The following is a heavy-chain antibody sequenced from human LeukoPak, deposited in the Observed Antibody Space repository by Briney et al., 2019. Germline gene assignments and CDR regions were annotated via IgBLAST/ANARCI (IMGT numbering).Heavy chain of an antibody. CDR3: ARGEIAVAGPFDY. V-gene: IGHV4-34*01. Sequence: SETLSLTCAVYGGSLSGYYWSWIRQPPGKGLEWIGEINHSGSTNYNPSLKSRVTISVDTSKNQFSLKLSSVTAADTAVYYCARGEIAVAGPFDYWGQGTLVTVSS. J-gene: IGHJ4*02. CDR1: GGSLSGYY. D-gene: IGHD6-19*01. CDR2: INHSGST.